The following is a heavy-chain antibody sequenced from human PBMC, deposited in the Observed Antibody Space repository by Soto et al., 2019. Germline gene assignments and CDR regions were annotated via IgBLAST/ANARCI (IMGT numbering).Heavy chain of an antibody. CDR3: AREYGDYDY. J-gene: IGHJ4*02. CDR2: INHSGST. Sequence: SETLSLTCAVYGGSFSGYYWSWIRQPPGKGLEWIGEINHSGSTNYNPSLKSRVTISVDTSKNQFSLKLSSVTAADTAVYYCAREYGDYDYWGQGTLVTVSS. CDR1: GGSFSGYY. V-gene: IGHV4-34*01. D-gene: IGHD4-17*01.